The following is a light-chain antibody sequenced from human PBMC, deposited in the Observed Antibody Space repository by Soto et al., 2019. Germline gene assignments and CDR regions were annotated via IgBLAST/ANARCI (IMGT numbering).Light chain of an antibody. CDR1: QDISNS. CDR2: AAS. V-gene: IGKV1-27*01. CDR3: QKDNMAPLT. Sequence: DIQMTQSPSSLSASVGDRVTITCRASQDISNSLAWYQQKPGKVPKVLIYAASILQSGVPARFSDSGSSTDFTLTISSLQPEDVATLYCQKDNMAPLTFGGGTKVAI. J-gene: IGKJ4*01.